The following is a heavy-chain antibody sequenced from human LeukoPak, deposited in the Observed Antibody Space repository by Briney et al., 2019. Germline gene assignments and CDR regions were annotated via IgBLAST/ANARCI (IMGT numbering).Heavy chain of an antibody. J-gene: IGHJ4*02. Sequence: SETLSLTCTVSGGSISSYYWSWIRQPPGKGLEWIGYISYRGSTNYNPSLKSRVTISVDTSKNQFSLKLTSVTAADTATSYCARTGGYSSPLGFWGQGTLVTVSS. CDR2: ISYRGST. CDR3: ARTGGYSSPLGF. D-gene: IGHD4-11*01. CDR1: GGSISSYY. V-gene: IGHV4-59*13.